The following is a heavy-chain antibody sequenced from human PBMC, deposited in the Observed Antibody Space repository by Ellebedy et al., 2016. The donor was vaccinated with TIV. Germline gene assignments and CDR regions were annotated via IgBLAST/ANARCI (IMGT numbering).Heavy chain of an antibody. CDR3: ARTGAYGDLNFDY. Sequence: GGSLRLXXAASGFTVSSNYMSWVRQAPGKGLEWVSVIYSGGSTYYADSVKGRFTISRDNAKNSLYLQMNSLRDEDTAVYYCARTGAYGDLNFDYWGQGTLVTVSS. V-gene: IGHV3-53*01. CDR1: GFTVSSNY. J-gene: IGHJ4*02. CDR2: IYSGGST. D-gene: IGHD4-17*01.